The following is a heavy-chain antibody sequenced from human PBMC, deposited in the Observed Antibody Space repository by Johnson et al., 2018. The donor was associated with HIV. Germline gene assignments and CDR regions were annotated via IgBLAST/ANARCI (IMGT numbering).Heavy chain of an antibody. CDR1: GFPFHTSW. D-gene: IGHD6-19*01. V-gene: IGHV3-7*01. CDR2: IQQAGSET. CDR3: VSVVRMPFSSDWKAFHI. J-gene: IGHJ3*02. Sequence: MLLVESGGGLVQPGGSLRLSCAASGFPFHTSWMSWVRQGPGKGLARVARIQQAGSETPYVASVTGRFIISRDNAKNSLFLQMNSLRAGDTALYYCVSVVRMPFSSDWKAFHIWGQGTLVSVSS.